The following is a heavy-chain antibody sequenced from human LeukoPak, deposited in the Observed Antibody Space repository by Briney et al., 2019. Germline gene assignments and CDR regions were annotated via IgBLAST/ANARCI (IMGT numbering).Heavy chain of an antibody. V-gene: IGHV5-51*01. D-gene: IGHD3-9*01. CDR3: ARGPDILTGFNWFDP. CDR1: GYSFTSYW. J-gene: IGHJ5*02. CDR2: IYSGDSDT. Sequence: GEALKISCKGSGYSFTSYWIGWVRQMSGKGLEWMVIIYSGDSDTRYSPSFQGQVTISADKSISTAYLQWSSLKASDTAMYCCARGPDILTGFNWFDPWGQGTLVTVSS.